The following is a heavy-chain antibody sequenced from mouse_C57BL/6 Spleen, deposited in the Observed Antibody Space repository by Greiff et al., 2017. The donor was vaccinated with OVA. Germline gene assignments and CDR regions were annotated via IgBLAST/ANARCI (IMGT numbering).Heavy chain of an antibody. CDR3: ARGVGNYVGSFDV. J-gene: IGHJ1*03. D-gene: IGHD2-1*01. Sequence: QVQLKESGPELVKPGASVKLSCKASGYTFTSYDINWVKQRPGQGLEWIGWIDPRDGSTKYNEKFKGKATLTVDTSSSTAYMELRSLPSEASAVYFCARGVGNYVGSFDVWGTGTTVTVSS. CDR1: GYTFTSYD. V-gene: IGHV1-85*01. CDR2: IDPRDGST.